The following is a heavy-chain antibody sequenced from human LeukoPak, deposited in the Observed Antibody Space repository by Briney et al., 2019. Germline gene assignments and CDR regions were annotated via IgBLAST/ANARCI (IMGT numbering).Heavy chain of an antibody. J-gene: IGHJ5*02. D-gene: IGHD6-19*01. CDR3: ARRVAVVNWFDP. CDR2: IYYSGST. CDR1: GGSISSSSYY. V-gene: IGHV4-39*01. Sequence: TSETLSLTCTVSGGSISSSSYYWGWIRQPPGKGLEWIGSIYYSGSTYYNPSLKSRVTISVDTSKNQFSLKLSSVTAADTAVYYCARRVAVVNWFDPWGQGTLVTVSS.